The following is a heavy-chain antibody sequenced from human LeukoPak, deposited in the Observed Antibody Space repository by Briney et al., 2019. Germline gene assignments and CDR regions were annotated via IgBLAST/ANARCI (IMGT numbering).Heavy chain of an antibody. CDR1: GFTFITYG. V-gene: IGHV3-33*01. D-gene: IGHD3-10*01. CDR3: ARDINYGSGNDY. CDR2: IWYDGINK. Sequence: RTGGSLRLSCAASGFTFITYGMHWVRQAPGKGLEWVAVIWYDGINKHYADSVKGRFTISRDNSKNTLYLQMNSLRAEDTAVYYCARDINYGSGNDYWGQGTLVTVSS. J-gene: IGHJ4*02.